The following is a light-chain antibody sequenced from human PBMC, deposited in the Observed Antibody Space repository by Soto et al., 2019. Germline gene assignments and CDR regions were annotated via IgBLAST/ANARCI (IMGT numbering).Light chain of an antibody. J-gene: IGKJ5*01. CDR3: QQYGSSPVT. Sequence: EIVLTQSPGTLSLSPGERATLSCRASQSVSRSYIAWYQQKPGQAPRLLISAASSRATDIPDRFRGSGAGTDFNLTISGLEAEDVAVYYCQQYGSSPVTFGQGTRLEIK. V-gene: IGKV3-20*01. CDR2: AAS. CDR1: QSVSRSY.